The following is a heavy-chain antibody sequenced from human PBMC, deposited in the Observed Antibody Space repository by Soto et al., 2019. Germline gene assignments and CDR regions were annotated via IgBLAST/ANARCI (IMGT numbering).Heavy chain of an antibody. CDR2: IHYGGST. Sequence: SETLSLTCTVSGVSFSSYYWSWIRQPPGKGLEWIGYIHYGGSTSYNPSLKSRVAISVDTSKNQFSLKLSSVTAADTAVYYCATQEVGGSYVYTFDPWGQGTLVTVSS. D-gene: IGHD1-26*01. CDR1: GVSFSSYY. J-gene: IGHJ5*02. CDR3: ATQEVGGSYVYTFDP. V-gene: IGHV4-59*08.